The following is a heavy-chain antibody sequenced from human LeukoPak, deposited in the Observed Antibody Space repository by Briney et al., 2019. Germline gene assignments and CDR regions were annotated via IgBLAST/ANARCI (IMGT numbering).Heavy chain of an antibody. CDR2: LKGTGEK. D-gene: IGHD6-13*01. Sequence: GGSLRLSCVASGFSFSSYAMSWVRQTPARGLEWVSSLKGTGEKYYADSVKGRFTLSRDDSRNTVYLQLNNLRVDDTGVYYCARGSSSWYAWFDPWGQGTLVTVSS. CDR3: ARGSSSWYAWFDP. CDR1: GFSFSSYA. J-gene: IGHJ5*02. V-gene: IGHV3-23*01.